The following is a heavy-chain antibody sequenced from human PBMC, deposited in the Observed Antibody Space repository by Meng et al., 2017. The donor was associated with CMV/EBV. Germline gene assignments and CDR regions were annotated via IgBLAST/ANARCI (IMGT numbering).Heavy chain of an antibody. Sequence: GESLKISCAASGFTFSSYSMNWVRQAPGKGLEWVSSISSSSYIYYADSVKGRFTISRDNAKNSLYLQMNSLRAEDTAVYYCARDRAAPGWFDPWGQGTLVTVSS. CDR1: GFTFSSYS. V-gene: IGHV3-21*01. CDR2: ISSSSYI. J-gene: IGHJ5*02. D-gene: IGHD6-13*01. CDR3: ARDRAAPGWFDP.